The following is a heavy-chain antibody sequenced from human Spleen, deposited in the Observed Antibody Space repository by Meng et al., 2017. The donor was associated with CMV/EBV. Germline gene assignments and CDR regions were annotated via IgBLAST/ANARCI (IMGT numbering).Heavy chain of an antibody. V-gene: IGHV3-21*01. CDR2: ISISSSYI. CDR3: ARHQH. J-gene: IGHJ1*01. Sequence: SCAASGFTFSIYSMSWVRQAPGKGLEWVSSISISSSYIYYADSVKGRFTVSRDNAKNSLYLQLNSLRAEDTAVYYCARHQHWGQGTLVTVSS. CDR1: GFTFSIYS.